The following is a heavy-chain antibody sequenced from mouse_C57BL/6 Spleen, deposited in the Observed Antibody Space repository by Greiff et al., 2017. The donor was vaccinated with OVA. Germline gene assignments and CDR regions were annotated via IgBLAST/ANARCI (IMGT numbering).Heavy chain of an antibody. V-gene: IGHV5-6*02. CDR1: GFTFSSYG. CDR3: ARHSPDSNYDYAMDY. D-gene: IGHD2-5*01. CDR2: ISSGGSYT. J-gene: IGHJ4*01. Sequence: EVMLVESGGDLVKPGGSLKLSCAASGFTFSSYGMSWVRQTPDKRLEWVATISSGGSYTYYPDSVKGRFTISRDNAKNTLYLQMSSLKSEDTAMYYCARHSPDSNYDYAMDYWGQGTSVTVSS.